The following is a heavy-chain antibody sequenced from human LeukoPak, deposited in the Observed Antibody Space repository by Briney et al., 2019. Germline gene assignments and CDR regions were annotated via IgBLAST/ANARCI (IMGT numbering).Heavy chain of an antibody. CDR2: ISSTSNTI. CDR3: ARDRQVVPAAIDY. Sequence: PGGSLRLSCAASGFSFSTYSMNWVRQAPGKGLEWVSYISSTSNTIYYADSVKGRFTISRDNSKNTLYLQMNSLRAEDTAVYYCARDRQVVPAAIDYWGQGTLVTVSS. V-gene: IGHV3-48*01. CDR1: GFSFSTYS. J-gene: IGHJ4*02. D-gene: IGHD2-2*01.